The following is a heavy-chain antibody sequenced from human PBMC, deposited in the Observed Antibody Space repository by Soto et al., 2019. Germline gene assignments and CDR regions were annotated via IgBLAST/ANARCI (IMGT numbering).Heavy chain of an antibody. D-gene: IGHD1-26*01. J-gene: IGHJ6*02. Sequence: PGESLKISCKGSGYSFTSYWIGWVRQMPGKGLEWMGIIYPGDSDTRYSPSFQGQVTISADKSISTAYLQWSSLKASDTAMYYCARDSVGATTIYYGMDVWGQGTTVTVSS. V-gene: IGHV5-51*01. CDR3: ARDSVGATTIYYGMDV. CDR1: GYSFTSYW. CDR2: IYPGDSDT.